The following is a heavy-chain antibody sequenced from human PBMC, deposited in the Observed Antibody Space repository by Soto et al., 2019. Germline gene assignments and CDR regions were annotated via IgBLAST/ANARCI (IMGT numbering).Heavy chain of an antibody. CDR2: INHSGST. J-gene: IGHJ5*02. D-gene: IGHD6-13*01. V-gene: IGHV4-34*01. CDR1: GGSFSGYY. CDR3: ARAYSSSWRDSYWFDP. Sequence: KPSETLSLTCAVYGGSFSGYYWSWIRQPPGKGLEWIGEINHSGSTNYNPSLKSRVTISVDTSKNQFSLKLSSVTAADTAVYYCARAYSSSWRDSYWFDPWGQGTLVTVSS.